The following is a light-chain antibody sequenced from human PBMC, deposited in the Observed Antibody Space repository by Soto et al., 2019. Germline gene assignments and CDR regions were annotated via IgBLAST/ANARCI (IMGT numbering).Light chain of an antibody. V-gene: IGKV3-15*01. CDR2: GAS. CDR1: QSVSSN. Sequence: EIVMTQSPATLSVSPGERATLSCRASQSVSSNLARYQQKPGQAPRLLIYGASTRATGIPARFSGSGSGTGFTLTISSLQSEDFAVYYCQRYNNWPPWTFGQGTKVEIK. J-gene: IGKJ1*01. CDR3: QRYNNWPPWT.